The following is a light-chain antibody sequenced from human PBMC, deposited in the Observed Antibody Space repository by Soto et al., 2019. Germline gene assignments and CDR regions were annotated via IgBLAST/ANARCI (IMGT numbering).Light chain of an antibody. V-gene: IGLV3-21*04. J-gene: IGLJ2*01. CDR1: DIGSKS. Sequence: SYELTQSPSVSVAPGKTARITCGESDIGSKSVHWYQQKPGQAPVLVIYYDRHRPSGIPERFSGSNSGNTATLTISRVEAGDEVDYYCQVWDSGSDHVVFGGGTNLTVL. CDR2: YDR. CDR3: QVWDSGSDHVV.